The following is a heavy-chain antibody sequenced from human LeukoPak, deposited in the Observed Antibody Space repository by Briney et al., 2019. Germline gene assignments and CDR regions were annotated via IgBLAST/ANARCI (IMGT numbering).Heavy chain of an antibody. CDR1: GYTFTSYD. CDR3: ARVRYYDSSGYYLRAVDY. V-gene: IGHV1-8*01. CDR2: MNPNSGNT. D-gene: IGHD3-22*01. J-gene: IGHJ4*02. Sequence: ASVKVSCKASGYTFTSYDINWVRQATGQGLEWMGWMNPNSGNTGYAQKFQGRVTMTRNTSISTAYMELSSLRSEDTAVYYCARVRYYDSSGYYLRAVDYWGQGTLVTVSS.